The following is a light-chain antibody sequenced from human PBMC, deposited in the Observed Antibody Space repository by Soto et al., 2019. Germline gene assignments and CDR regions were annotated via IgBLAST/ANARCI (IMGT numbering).Light chain of an antibody. CDR3: CSFAGSYNYV. CDR1: SSDVGGYNY. Sequence: QSALTQPRSVSGSPGQSVTISCTGTSSDVGGYNYVSWYQQHPGEAPKLVISDVNKRPSGVPDRFSGSKSGNTASLTISGLQPYDEADYYCCSFAGSYNYVFGIGTKLTVL. J-gene: IGLJ1*01. V-gene: IGLV2-11*01. CDR2: DVN.